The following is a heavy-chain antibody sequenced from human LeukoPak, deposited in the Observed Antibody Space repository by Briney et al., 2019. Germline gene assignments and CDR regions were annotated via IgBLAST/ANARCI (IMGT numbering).Heavy chain of an antibody. J-gene: IGHJ6*03. Sequence: GGSLRLSCAASGFTFSSYWMSWVRQAPGKGLEWVANIKQDGSEKYYVGSVKGRFTISRDNAKNSLYLQMNSLRAEDTAVYYCARDDSSGYGVYYYYYYMDVWGKGTTVTISS. V-gene: IGHV3-7*01. CDR3: ARDDSSGYGVYYYYYYMDV. CDR2: IKQDGSEK. D-gene: IGHD3-22*01. CDR1: GFTFSSYW.